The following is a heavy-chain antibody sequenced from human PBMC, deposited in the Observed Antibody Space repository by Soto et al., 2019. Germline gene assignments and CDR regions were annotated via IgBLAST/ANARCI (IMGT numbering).Heavy chain of an antibody. CDR2: IIPIFGTA. J-gene: IGHJ6*02. D-gene: IGHD1-26*01. Sequence: SVKVSCKASGGTFSSYAISWVRQAPGQGLEWMGGIIPIFGTANYAQKFQGRVTITADESTSTAYMELSSLRSEDTAVYYCARGIVGATDYYYYGMDVWGQGTTVTVSS. V-gene: IGHV1-69*13. CDR3: ARGIVGATDYYYYGMDV. CDR1: GGTFSSYA.